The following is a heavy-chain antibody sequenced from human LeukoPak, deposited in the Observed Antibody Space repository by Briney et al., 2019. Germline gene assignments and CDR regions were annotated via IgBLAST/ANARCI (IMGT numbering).Heavy chain of an antibody. CDR2: IYPGDSDT. Sequence: GESLKISCKGSGYSFTSYWIGWVRQMPGKGLEWMGIIYPGDSDTTYSPSFQGQVTISADKSISTAYLQWSSLKASDTAMYYCTRGGKEQLVFDAFDIWGQGTMVTVSS. CDR3: TRGGKEQLVFDAFDI. V-gene: IGHV5-51*01. CDR1: GYSFTSYW. D-gene: IGHD6-6*01. J-gene: IGHJ3*02.